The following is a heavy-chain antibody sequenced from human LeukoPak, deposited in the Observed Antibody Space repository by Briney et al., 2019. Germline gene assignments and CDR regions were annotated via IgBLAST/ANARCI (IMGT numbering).Heavy chain of an antibody. J-gene: IGHJ1*01. CDR1: GYSISSGYY. D-gene: IGHD2-2*01. V-gene: IGHV4-38-2*01. CDR2: IYHSGST. CDR3: ARLHAYCSSTSCLLFQH. Sequence: PSETLSLTCAVSGYSISSGYYWGWIRQPPGKGLEWIGSIYHSGSTYYNPSLKSRVTISVDTSKIQFSLKLSSVTAADTAVYYCARLHAYCSSTSCLLFQHWGQGTLVTVSS.